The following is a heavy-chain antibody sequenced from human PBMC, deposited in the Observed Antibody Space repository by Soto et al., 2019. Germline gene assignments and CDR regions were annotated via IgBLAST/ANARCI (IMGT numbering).Heavy chain of an antibody. D-gene: IGHD6-6*01. CDR1: GFTFSSYG. CDR2: IWYDGSNK. CDR3: ARDFIEYSSSSGYYYYYYGMDV. J-gene: IGHJ6*02. Sequence: QVQLVESGGGVVQPGRSLRLSCAASGFTFSSYGMHWVRQAPGKGLEWVAVIWYDGSNKYYADSVKGRFTISRDNSKNTLYLQMNSLRAEDTAVYYCARDFIEYSSSSGYYYYYYGMDVWGQGTTVTVSS. V-gene: IGHV3-33*01.